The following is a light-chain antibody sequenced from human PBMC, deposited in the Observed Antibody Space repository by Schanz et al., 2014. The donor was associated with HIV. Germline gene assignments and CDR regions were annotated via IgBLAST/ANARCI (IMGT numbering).Light chain of an antibody. CDR2: DVT. CDR1: NIDVGGYNY. J-gene: IGLJ1*01. CDR3: CSFARSNTYV. Sequence: QSVLTQPASVSGSPGQSITISCTGTNIDVGGYNYVSWYQQRPDKAPKLMIYDVTKRPSGVSNRFSGSKSGNTASLTISGLQAEDEADYYCCSFARSNTYVFGTGTKLTVL. V-gene: IGLV2-14*03.